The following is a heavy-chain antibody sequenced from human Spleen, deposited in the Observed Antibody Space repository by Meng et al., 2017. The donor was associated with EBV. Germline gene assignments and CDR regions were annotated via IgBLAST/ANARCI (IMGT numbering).Heavy chain of an antibody. J-gene: IGHJ5*02. CDR1: GGSCSSDNW. CDR2: IHHGGRT. CDR3: SIIIYGSGLNSWFDP. Sequence: PLQGSGPGLGKSSGALSITCGWTGGSCSSDNWWTWVRQPPGKGLGWVGEIHHGGRTNYNPSLKSRVTISLDKSKNQFSLRLTSVTAADTAVYYCSIIIYGSGLNSWFDPWGQGTLVTVSS. V-gene: IGHV4-4*02. D-gene: IGHD3-10*01.